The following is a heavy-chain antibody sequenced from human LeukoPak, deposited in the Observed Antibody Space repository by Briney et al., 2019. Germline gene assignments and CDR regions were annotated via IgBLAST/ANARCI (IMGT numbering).Heavy chain of an antibody. CDR3: ARDNDWAFHY. Sequence: GGSLRLSCAASGFTFSNYIMSWVRQAPGKGLEWVSYINHNGEMIFYPDFVKGRFTISRDNAKNSLYLQMNSLRDEDTAVYYCARDNDWAFHYWGQGTLVTVSS. V-gene: IGHV3-48*02. CDR2: INHNGEMI. CDR1: GFTFSNYI. D-gene: IGHD3-9*01. J-gene: IGHJ4*02.